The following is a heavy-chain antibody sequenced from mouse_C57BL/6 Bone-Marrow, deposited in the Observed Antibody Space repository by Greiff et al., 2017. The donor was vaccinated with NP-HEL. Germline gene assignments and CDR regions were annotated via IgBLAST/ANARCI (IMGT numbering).Heavy chain of an antibody. Sequence: VKLMESGAELARPGASVKLSCKASGYTFTSYGISWVKQRTGQGLEWIGEIYPRSGNTYYNEKFKGKATLTVDKSSSTAYMELRSLTSEDSAVYFCARRKDYDGYYFDYRGQGTTLTVSS. J-gene: IGHJ2*01. V-gene: IGHV1-81*01. D-gene: IGHD2-4*01. CDR2: IYPRSGNT. CDR1: GYTFTSYG. CDR3: ARRKDYDGYYFDY.